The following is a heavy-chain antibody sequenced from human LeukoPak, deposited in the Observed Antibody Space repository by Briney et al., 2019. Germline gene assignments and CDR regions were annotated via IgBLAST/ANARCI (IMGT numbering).Heavy chain of an antibody. J-gene: IGHJ6*02. Sequence: GGSLRLSCAASGFTSSNAWMNWVRQAPGKGLEWVGRIKSKTDGGTTDYAAPVKGRFTISRDDSKNTLYLQMNSLKTEDTAVYYCTTDRPTYLWFGELLQRYYYYYGMDVWGQGTTVTVSS. CDR2: IKSKTDGGTT. D-gene: IGHD3-10*01. CDR3: TTDRPTYLWFGELLQRYYYYYGMDV. CDR1: GFTSSNAW. V-gene: IGHV3-15*07.